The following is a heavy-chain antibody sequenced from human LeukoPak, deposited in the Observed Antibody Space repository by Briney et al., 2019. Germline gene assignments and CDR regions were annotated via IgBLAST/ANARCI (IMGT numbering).Heavy chain of an antibody. CDR3: ARHGLEGCNAAGCYKSFHYYGMDV. J-gene: IGHJ6*02. D-gene: IGHD2-15*01. V-gene: IGHV5-51*01. Sequence: GESLKISCKGYGYSFSDYWIGWVRQMPGKGLEWMGMIFPGDSATKYSPSFQGQVTISTDNSLYTACLQWTSLRTSDTGIYYCARHGLEGCNAAGCYKSFHYYGMDVWGQGTTVTVSS. CDR2: IFPGDSAT. CDR1: GYSFSDYW.